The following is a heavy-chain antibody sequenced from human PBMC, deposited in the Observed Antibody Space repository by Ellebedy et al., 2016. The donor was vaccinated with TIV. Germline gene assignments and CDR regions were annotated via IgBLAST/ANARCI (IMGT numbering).Heavy chain of an antibody. CDR1: GFTFSSYA. J-gene: IGHJ4*02. V-gene: IGHV3-23*01. CDR3: AKAGQWLEYYFDY. CDR2: ISVSGGST. Sequence: PGGSLRLSCAAYGFTFSSYAMSWVRQAPGKGLEWVSTISVSGGSTYYADSVKGRFTISRDNSKNTLYLQMNRLRAEDTAVYYCAKAGQWLEYYFDYWGQGTLVTVSS. D-gene: IGHD6-19*01.